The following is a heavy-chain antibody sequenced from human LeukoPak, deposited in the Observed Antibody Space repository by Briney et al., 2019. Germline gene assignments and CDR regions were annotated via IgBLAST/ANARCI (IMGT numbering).Heavy chain of an antibody. D-gene: IGHD3-10*01. Sequence: GGSLRLSCAASGFTFSNAWMTWVRQAPGKGLEWVGRIKSKGDGETTDYAAPVKGRFSMSRDDSRATMYLQMYSLEAEDTAVYYCTTDLGLTMIRGVIVDWGQGALVTVSS. V-gene: IGHV3-15*01. CDR1: GFTFSNAW. CDR3: TTDLGLTMIRGVIVD. CDR2: IKSKGDGETT. J-gene: IGHJ4*02.